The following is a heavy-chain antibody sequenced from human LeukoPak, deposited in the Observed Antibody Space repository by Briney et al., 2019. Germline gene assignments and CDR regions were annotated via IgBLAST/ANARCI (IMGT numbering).Heavy chain of an antibody. V-gene: IGHV3-30-3*01. J-gene: IGHJ4*02. CDR1: GFTFSSYA. D-gene: IGHD3-22*01. CDR2: ISYDGSNK. CDR3: ARDQGDSSGYYTYFDY. Sequence: GGSLRLSCAASGFTFSSYAMHWVRQAPGKGLEWMAVISYDGSNKYYADSVKGRFTISRDNSKNTLYLQMNSLRAEDTAVYYCARDQGDSSGYYTYFDYWGQGTLVTVSS.